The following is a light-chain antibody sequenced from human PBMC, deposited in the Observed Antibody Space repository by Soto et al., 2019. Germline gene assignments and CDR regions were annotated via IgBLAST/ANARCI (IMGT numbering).Light chain of an antibody. J-gene: IGLJ1*01. CDR3: SSHTSYSTRV. CDR1: SSDVGGYNY. CDR2: EVS. Sequence: QSALTQPASVSGSPGQSIAISCTRTSSDVGGYNYVSWYQQHPGKAPKLMIHEVSNRPSGISDRFSGSKSGNTASLTISGLQADDEADYYCSSHTSYSTRVFGTGTKLTVL. V-gene: IGLV2-14*01.